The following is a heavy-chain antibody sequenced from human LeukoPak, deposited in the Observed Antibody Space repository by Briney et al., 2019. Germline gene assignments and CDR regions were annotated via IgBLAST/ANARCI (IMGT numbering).Heavy chain of an antibody. CDR2: IIPIFGTA. J-gene: IGHJ4*02. CDR1: GGTFSSYA. V-gene: IGHV1-69*05. D-gene: IGHD6-6*01. Sequence: GASVKVSCKASGGTFSSYAISWVRQAPGQGLEWMGGIIPIFGTANYAQKFQGRVTITTDESTSTAYMELSSLRSEDMAVYYCAITRSYYFDYWGQGTLVTVSS. CDR3: AITRSYYFDY.